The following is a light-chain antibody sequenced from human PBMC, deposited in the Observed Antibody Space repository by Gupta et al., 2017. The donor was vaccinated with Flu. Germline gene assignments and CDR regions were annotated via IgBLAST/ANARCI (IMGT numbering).Light chain of an antibody. Sequence: HSALTQPACVSGSPAQSIAIHCPGTSSDVGCYNYVSWYQQPTAKAPKLLIYEVTDRPSGVANRFSGSKSGNTASLTISGLQAEEEADYYCESDTTTNTVVFGGGTKLTVL. CDR2: EVT. V-gene: IGLV2-14*01. J-gene: IGLJ2*01. CDR3: ESDTTTNTVV. CDR1: SSDVGCYNY.